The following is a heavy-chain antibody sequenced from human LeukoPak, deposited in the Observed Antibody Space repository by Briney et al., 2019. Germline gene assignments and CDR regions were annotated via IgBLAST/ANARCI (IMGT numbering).Heavy chain of an antibody. CDR1: GYTFTGYY. J-gene: IGHJ2*01. CDR3: ARGSGVYQLRQTYFDL. CDR2: INPNSGGT. D-gene: IGHD2-2*01. V-gene: IGHV1-2*02. Sequence: GASVKVSCKASGYTFTGYYMHWVRQAPGQGLEWMGWINPNSGGTNYAQKFQGRVTMTRDTSISTAYMELSRLRSDDTAVYYCARGSGVYQLRQTYFDLWGRGTLVTVSS.